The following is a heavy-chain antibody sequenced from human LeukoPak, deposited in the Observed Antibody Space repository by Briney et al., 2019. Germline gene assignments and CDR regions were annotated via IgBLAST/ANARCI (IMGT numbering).Heavy chain of an antibody. J-gene: IGHJ4*02. Sequence: AGWSLRLSCAASGFTFSSYGMHWVRQAPGKGLEWVAVIWYDGSNKYYADSVKGRFTISGDNSKNTLYLQMNSLRAEDTAVYYCARDFKREPSPGVFDYWGQGTLVTVSS. CDR1: GFTFSSYG. CDR3: ARDFKREPSPGVFDY. D-gene: IGHD1-26*01. V-gene: IGHV3-33*01. CDR2: IWYDGSNK.